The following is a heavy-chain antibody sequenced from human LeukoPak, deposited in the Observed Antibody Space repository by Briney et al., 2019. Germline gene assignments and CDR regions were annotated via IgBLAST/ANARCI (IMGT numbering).Heavy chain of an antibody. CDR3: AKDHDSGDYGPFDY. CDR2: ISGSGGST. D-gene: IGHD4-17*01. CDR1: GFAFSGYW. J-gene: IGHJ4*02. Sequence: GGSLRLSFSASGFAFSGYWMHWVRQPPGKGLEWVSAISGSGGSTYYADSVKGRFTISRDNSKNTLYLQMNSLRAEDTAVYYCAKDHDSGDYGPFDYWGQGTLVTVSS. V-gene: IGHV3-23*01.